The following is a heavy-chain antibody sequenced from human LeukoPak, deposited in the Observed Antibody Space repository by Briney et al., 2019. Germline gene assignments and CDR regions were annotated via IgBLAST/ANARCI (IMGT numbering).Heavy chain of an antibody. CDR2: ISSSSSTI. CDR3: ATLRGYFDY. D-gene: IGHD3-16*01. J-gene: IGHJ4*02. V-gene: IGHV3-48*01. Sequence: GGSLRLSCAASGFTFSSYSMNWVRQAPGKGLEWVSYISSSSSTIYYADSVKGRFTISRDNAKNSLYLQMNSLRAEDTAVYYCATLRGYFDYWGQGTLVTVSS. CDR1: GFTFSSYS.